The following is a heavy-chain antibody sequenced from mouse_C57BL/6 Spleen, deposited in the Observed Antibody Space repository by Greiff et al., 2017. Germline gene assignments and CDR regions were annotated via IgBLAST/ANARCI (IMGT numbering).Heavy chain of an antibody. V-gene: IGHV1-69*01. CDR3: ARGGNYEGVDY. CDR2: IDPSDSYT. D-gene: IGHD2-1*01. J-gene: IGHJ4*01. CDR1: GYTFTSYW. Sequence: VKLMESGPEPVKPGASVKISCKASGYTFTSYWMHWVKQRPGQGLEWIGEIDPSDSYTNYNQKFKGKSTLTVDKSSSTAYMQLSSLTSEDSAVYYCARGGNYEGVDYWGQGTSVTASS.